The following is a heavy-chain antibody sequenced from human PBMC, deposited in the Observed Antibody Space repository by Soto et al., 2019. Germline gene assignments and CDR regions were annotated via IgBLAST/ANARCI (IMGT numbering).Heavy chain of an antibody. V-gene: IGHV4-30-2*01. CDR1: GGYISSGGYT. CDR3: ARGPRRGSITIYYQGCWYNP. CDR2: IYHSGSN. J-gene: IGHJ5*02. Sequence: PSATLSLTCADSGGYISSGGYTWPWIRQPPGKGLEWLGYIYHSGSNYYNPALTSRGTISVDRSKNQFSLRLTTVAAADTSVEYCARGPRRGSITIYYQGCWYNPSGQGAQVTVAS. D-gene: IGHD2-2*01.